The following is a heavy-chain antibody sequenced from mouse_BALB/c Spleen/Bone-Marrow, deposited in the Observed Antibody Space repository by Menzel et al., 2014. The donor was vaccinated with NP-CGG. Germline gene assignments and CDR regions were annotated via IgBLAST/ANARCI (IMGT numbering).Heavy chain of an antibody. CDR1: GYTFTDYI. Sequence: VQLQQSGSELVKPGASVKLSCKASGYTFTDYIIHWVKQRSGQGLDWIGRFYPGRGSITSNEKFKDRATLTADKFYSTVYMELSRLTSEGSAVYYCAGHEEEYGILLAYWGLRTLVTGSA. J-gene: IGHJ3*01. CDR3: AGHEEEYGILLAY. D-gene: IGHD2-10*02. CDR2: FYPGRGSI. V-gene: IGHV1-62-2*01.